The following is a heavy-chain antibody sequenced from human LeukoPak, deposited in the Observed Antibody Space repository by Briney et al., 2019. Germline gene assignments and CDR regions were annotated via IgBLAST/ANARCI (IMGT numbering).Heavy chain of an antibody. V-gene: IGHV1-69*06. Sequence: PGSSVKVSCKASGGTFSSYAISWVRQAPGQGLEWMGGIIPIFGTANYAQKFQGRVTITADKSTSTAYMELSSLRSEDTAVYYCARAVPEGYSSGWYGGVFDYWGQGTLVTVSS. CDR1: GGTFSSYA. CDR2: IIPIFGTA. J-gene: IGHJ4*02. CDR3: ARAVPEGYSSGWYGGVFDY. D-gene: IGHD6-19*01.